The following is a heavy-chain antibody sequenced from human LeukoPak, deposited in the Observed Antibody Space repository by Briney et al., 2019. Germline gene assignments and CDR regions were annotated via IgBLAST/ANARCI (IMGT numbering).Heavy chain of an antibody. CDR2: INHSGST. CDR3: ARGRTYYDFWSDYLGAYYFDY. J-gene: IGHJ4*02. V-gene: IGHV4-34*01. D-gene: IGHD3-3*01. CDR1: GGSFPGYY. Sequence: PSETLSLTCAVYGGSFPGYYWSWIRQPPGKGLELIGEINHSGSTNYNPSLNSRVTISVDTSKNQFSLKLSSVTAADTAVYYCARGRTYYDFWSDYLGAYYFDYWGQGTLVTVSS.